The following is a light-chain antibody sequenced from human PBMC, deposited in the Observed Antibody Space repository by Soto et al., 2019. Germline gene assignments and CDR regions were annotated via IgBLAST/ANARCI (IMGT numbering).Light chain of an antibody. V-gene: IGKV1-33*01. CDR1: QNISKY. Sequence: DIQMTQSPSSLTASVGDRVTITCQTSQNISKYLIWYQQSPGKAPNLSISDASNLEAGVPSRFSGRGSGTHFTLTISSLQPEDIGRYYCHQYDDLPYTFGQGTSLQIK. CDR3: HQYDDLPYT. J-gene: IGKJ2*01. CDR2: DAS.